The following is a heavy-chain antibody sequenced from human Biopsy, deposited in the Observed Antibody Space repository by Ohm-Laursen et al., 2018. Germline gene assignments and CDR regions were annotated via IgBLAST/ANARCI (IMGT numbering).Heavy chain of an antibody. V-gene: IGHV4-4*07. CDR3: VRGGSGSFPFDY. CDR1: GGDINNYY. Sequence: SDTLSLTCNVSGGDINNYYWSWIRQPAGKGLEWIGRLFTSGTTNYSPSLNNRFTMSVDTSKDQFSLRLTSVTAADTAVYYCVRGGSGSFPFDYWGPGTLVTVSS. CDR2: LFTSGTT. J-gene: IGHJ4*02. D-gene: IGHD3-10*01.